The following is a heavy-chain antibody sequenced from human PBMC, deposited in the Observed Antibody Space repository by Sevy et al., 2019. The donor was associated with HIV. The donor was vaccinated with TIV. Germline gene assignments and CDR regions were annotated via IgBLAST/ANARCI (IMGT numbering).Heavy chain of an antibody. Sequence: ASVKVSCKTSGGNFRTFIITWVRQAPGQGLEWMGGIITIFPTANYAQRFQGRVTITADESTSTAYMEMSNLGSDDTAVYYCARLMSCGGDCYYFDFWGQGTLVTVSS. CDR3: ARLMSCGGDCYYFDF. D-gene: IGHD2-21*02. CDR2: IITIFPTA. V-gene: IGHV1-69*13. CDR1: GGNFRTFI. J-gene: IGHJ4*02.